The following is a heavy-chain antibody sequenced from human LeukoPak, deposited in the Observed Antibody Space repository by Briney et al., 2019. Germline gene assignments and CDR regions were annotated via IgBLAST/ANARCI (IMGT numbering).Heavy chain of an antibody. CDR2: ITHSGST. Sequence: SETLSLTCAVYGGSFSDYYWIWIRQSPGKGLEWIGEITHSGSTNYNPSLKSRVTISVDTSKNQFSLKLSSATAADTAVYYCASQYSSGWYGVNYWGQGTLVTVSS. J-gene: IGHJ4*02. CDR1: GGSFSDYY. CDR3: ASQYSSGWYGVNY. V-gene: IGHV4-34*01. D-gene: IGHD6-19*01.